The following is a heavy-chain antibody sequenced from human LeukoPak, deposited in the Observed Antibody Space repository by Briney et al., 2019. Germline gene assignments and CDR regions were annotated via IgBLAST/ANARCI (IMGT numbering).Heavy chain of an antibody. CDR2: IKQDGSEK. J-gene: IGHJ4*02. D-gene: IGHD3-9*01. CDR1: GFTFSSYW. CDR3: AKDQGYDILTGQDVFDY. Sequence: GGSLRLSCAASGFTFSSYWMSWVRQAPGKGLEWVANIKQDGSEKYYVDSVKGRFTISRDNAKNSLYLQMNSLRAEDTAVYYCAKDQGYDILTGQDVFDYWGQGTLVTVSS. V-gene: IGHV3-7*03.